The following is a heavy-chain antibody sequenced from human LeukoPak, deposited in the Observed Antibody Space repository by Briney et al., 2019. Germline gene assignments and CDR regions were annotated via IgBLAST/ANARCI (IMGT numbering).Heavy chain of an antibody. V-gene: IGHV3-74*01. Sequence: GGSLRLSCAASGFTFSNYWMHWVRQAPGKGLVWVSRINSDGSSTSYADSVKGRFTISRDNAKNTLYLQMNSLREEDTAEYYCTREYPASFDYWGQGILVTVSS. CDR3: TREYPASFDY. CDR2: INSDGSST. J-gene: IGHJ4*02. CDR1: GFTFSNYW.